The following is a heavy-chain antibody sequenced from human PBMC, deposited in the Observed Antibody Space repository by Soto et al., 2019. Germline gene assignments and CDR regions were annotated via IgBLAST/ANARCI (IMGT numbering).Heavy chain of an antibody. J-gene: IGHJ5*02. CDR1: GFTFSSYA. V-gene: IGHV3-23*01. Sequence: PGGSLRLSCAASGFTFSSYAMSWVRQAPGKGLEWVSAISGSGGSTYYADSVKGRFTISRDNSKNTLYLQMNSLRAEDTAVYYCAKDGTTYSSGPLKPYNWFDPWGQGTLVTVSS. CDR3: AKDGTTYSSGPLKPYNWFDP. CDR2: ISGSGGST. D-gene: IGHD6-19*01.